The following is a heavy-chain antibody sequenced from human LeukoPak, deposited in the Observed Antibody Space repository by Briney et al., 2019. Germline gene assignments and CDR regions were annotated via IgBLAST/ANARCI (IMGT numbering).Heavy chain of an antibody. J-gene: IGHJ4*02. CDR3: ARGPPYEVATITFDY. CDR1: GYTFTGYY. D-gene: IGHD5-24*01. Sequence: ASVKVSCKASGYTFTGYYVHWVRQAPGQGLEWMGWINPNSGGTNYAQKFQGRVTMTRDTSISTAYMELSRLRSDDTAVYYCARGPPYEVATITFDYWGQGTLVTVSS. CDR2: INPNSGGT. V-gene: IGHV1-2*02.